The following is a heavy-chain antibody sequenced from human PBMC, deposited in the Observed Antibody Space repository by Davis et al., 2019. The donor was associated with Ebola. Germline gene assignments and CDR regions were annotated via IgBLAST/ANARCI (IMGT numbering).Heavy chain of an antibody. J-gene: IGHJ4*02. CDR2: IYYRGST. CDR1: GGSISSYY. CDR3: AREQAAAVDY. Sequence: SETLSLTCTVSGGSISSYYWSWIRQPPGKGLEWIGSIYYRGSTYYNPSLKSRVTISVDTSKNQFSLKLSSVTAADTAVYYCAREQAAAVDYWGQGTLVTVSS. D-gene: IGHD6-13*01. V-gene: IGHV4-59*05.